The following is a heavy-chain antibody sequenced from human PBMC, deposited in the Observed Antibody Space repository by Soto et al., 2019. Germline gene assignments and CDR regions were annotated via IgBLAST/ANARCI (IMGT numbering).Heavy chain of an antibody. CDR2: IYHSGST. J-gene: IGHJ4*02. V-gene: IGHV4-4*02. Sequence: PSETLSLTCAVSGGSISSSNWWSWVRQPPGKGLEWIGEIYHSGSTNYNPSLKSRVTISVDKSKNQFSLKLSSVTAADTAVYYCARERKGYYDSSGYSDYWGQGTLVTVSS. D-gene: IGHD3-22*01. CDR3: ARERKGYYDSSGYSDY. CDR1: GGSISSSNW.